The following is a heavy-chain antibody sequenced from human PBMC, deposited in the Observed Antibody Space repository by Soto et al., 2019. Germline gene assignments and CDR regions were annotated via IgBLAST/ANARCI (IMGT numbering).Heavy chain of an antibody. D-gene: IGHD5-12*01. J-gene: IGHJ3*02. V-gene: IGHV1-46*01. CDR2: INPTGSMT. CDR1: GCRLITSYH. CDR3: ARDTGYDHDAFDI. Sequence: AALKVACKACGCRLITSYHMHWVRQAPGQGLEWMGIINPTGSMTRYSQKFQGRLTMTRDTSTATDYMELSNLTSEDTAVYFCARDTGYDHDAFDIWGQGTRVTVSS.